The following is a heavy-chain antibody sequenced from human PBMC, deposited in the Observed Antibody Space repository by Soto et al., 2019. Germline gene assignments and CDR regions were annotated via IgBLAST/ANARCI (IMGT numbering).Heavy chain of an antibody. Sequence: QVQLVQSGAEVKKPGASVKVSCKASGYTFTSYAMHWVRQAPGQRLEWMGWINAGNGNTKYSQKFQSRVTITRDTSASTAYMELSRLRSEDTAVYCCARGVAGPIHGFDPWGQGTLVTVSS. D-gene: IGHD6-19*01. CDR1: GYTFTSYA. V-gene: IGHV1-3*01. J-gene: IGHJ5*02. CDR3: ARGVAGPIHGFDP. CDR2: INAGNGNT.